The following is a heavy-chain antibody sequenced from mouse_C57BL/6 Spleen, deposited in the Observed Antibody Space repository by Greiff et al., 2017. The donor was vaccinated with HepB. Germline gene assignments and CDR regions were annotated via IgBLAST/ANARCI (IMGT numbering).Heavy chain of an antibody. Sequence: VQLQQPGAELVMPGASVKLSCKASGYTFTSYWMHWVKQRPGQGLEWIGEIDPSDSYTNYNQKFKGKSTLTVDKSSSTAYMQLSSLTSEDSAVYYCARRRGDYYGSSYPYYFDYWGQGTTLTVSS. J-gene: IGHJ2*01. D-gene: IGHD1-1*01. CDR3: ARRRGDYYGSSYPYYFDY. CDR1: GYTFTSYW. V-gene: IGHV1-69*01. CDR2: IDPSDSYT.